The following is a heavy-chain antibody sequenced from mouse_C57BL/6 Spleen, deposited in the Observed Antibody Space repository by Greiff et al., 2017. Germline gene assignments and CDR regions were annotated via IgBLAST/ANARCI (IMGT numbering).Heavy chain of an antibody. CDR3: AMGYGSCAYWYFDV. CDR1: GYTFTSYW. CDR2: IDPSDSET. J-gene: IGHJ1*03. Sequence: QVQLQQPGAELVRPGSSVKLSCKASGYTFTSYWMHWVKQRPIQGLEWIGNIDPSDSETHYNQKFKDKATLTVDKSSSTAYMQLSSLTSEDSAVYYCAMGYGSCAYWYFDVWGTGTTVTVSS. V-gene: IGHV1-52*01. D-gene: IGHD1-1*01.